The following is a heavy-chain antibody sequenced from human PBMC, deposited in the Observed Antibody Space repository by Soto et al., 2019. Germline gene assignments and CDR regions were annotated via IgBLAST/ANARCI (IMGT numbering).Heavy chain of an antibody. Sequence: QVQLVQSGAQVTEPGTSVKVSCRASGGSFSTSSLVWVRQGPGQGLEWMGGIIPIFSKTNVAPKFQDRITFTADESTRTVYMELSSLRSEDTAIYYCARDVVRSTGGDSWGQGTLVTVSS. V-gene: IGHV1-69*01. D-gene: IGHD7-27*01. J-gene: IGHJ4*02. CDR3: ARDVVRSTGGDS. CDR1: GGSFSTSS. CDR2: IIPIFSKT.